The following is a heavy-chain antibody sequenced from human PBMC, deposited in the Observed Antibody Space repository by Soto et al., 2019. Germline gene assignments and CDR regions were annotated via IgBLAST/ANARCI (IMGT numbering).Heavy chain of an antibody. CDR1: GYSFTSYW. J-gene: IGHJ6*02. CDR2: IYPGDSDT. D-gene: IGHD4-17*01. V-gene: IGHV5-51*01. Sequence: GESLKISCKGSGYSFTSYWIGWVRQMPGKGLEWMGIIYPGDSDTRYSPSFQGQVTISADKSISTAYLQWSSLKASDTAMYYCARRPLMTTVTSSYYYYGMDVWGQGTTVTVS. CDR3: ARRPLMTTVTSSYYYYGMDV.